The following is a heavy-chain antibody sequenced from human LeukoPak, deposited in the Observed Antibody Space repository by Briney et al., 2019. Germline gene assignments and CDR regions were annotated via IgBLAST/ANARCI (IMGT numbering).Heavy chain of an antibody. CDR3: ARAEVVSYYYDSSGYYHH. CDR1: GFSFSDSY. J-gene: IGHJ5*02. CDR2: MNSSSTYI. V-gene: IGHV3-11*06. Sequence: GGSLRLSRAASGFSFSDSYMSWIRQAPGKGLEWVSYMNSSSTYINYADSVKGRFTISRDNAKNSLYLQMNSLRAEDTAVYYCARAEVVSYYYDSSGYYHHWGQGTLVTVSS. D-gene: IGHD3-22*01.